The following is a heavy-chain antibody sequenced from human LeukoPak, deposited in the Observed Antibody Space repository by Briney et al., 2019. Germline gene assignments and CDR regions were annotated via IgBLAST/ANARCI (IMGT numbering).Heavy chain of an antibody. V-gene: IGHV3-53*01. CDR2: IYRDDST. CDR3: AKDRGIISDY. Sequence: GGSLRLSCVASGFTVSSNYMSWVRQAPGKGLEWVSVIYRDDSTYYADSVKGRFTISRDNSKNTLYLQMNSLRAEDTAVYYCAKDRGIISDYWGQGTLVTVSS. CDR1: GFTVSSNY. J-gene: IGHJ4*02. D-gene: IGHD3-10*01.